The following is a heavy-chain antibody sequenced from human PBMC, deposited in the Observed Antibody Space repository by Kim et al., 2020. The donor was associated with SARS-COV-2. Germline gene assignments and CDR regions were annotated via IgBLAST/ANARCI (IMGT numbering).Heavy chain of an antibody. CDR2: IWYDGSNK. V-gene: IGHV3-33*01. CDR1: GFTFNTYG. J-gene: IGHJ4*02. Sequence: GGSLRLSCAASGFTFNTYGMHWVRQAPGKGLEWVALIWYDGSNKYYADSVKGRFTISRDNSKNTLYLQMNSLRADDTAVYYCARDLLSWAQVYYFDYWGQGTLVTVSS. CDR3: ARDLLSWAQVYYFDY. D-gene: IGHD6-13*01.